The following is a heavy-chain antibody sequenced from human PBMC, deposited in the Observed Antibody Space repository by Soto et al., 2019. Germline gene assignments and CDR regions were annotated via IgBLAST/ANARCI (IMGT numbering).Heavy chain of an antibody. V-gene: IGHV4-30-2*01. J-gene: IGHJ4*02. D-gene: IGHD3-10*01. CDR2: IYHSGST. CDR3: ARDREFVLWFGDTGYGSFDY. CDR1: GGSISSGGYS. Sequence: SETLSLTCAVSGGSISSGGYSWSWIRQPPGKGLEWIGYIYHSGSTYYNPSLKSRVTISVDRSKNQFSLKLSSVTAADTAVYYCARDREFVLWFGDTGYGSFDYWGQGTLVTVSS.